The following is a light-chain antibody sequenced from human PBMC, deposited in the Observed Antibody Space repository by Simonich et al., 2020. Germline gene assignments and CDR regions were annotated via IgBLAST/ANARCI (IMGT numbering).Light chain of an antibody. Sequence: QSALTQPASVSGSPGQSITISCTGTSSDVGGYNYVSWYQQNPGKAPKLMIYDVSKRPAGVSNRFSGSKSGNTASLTISRLQAEDEADYYCSSYTSSSNWVFGGGTKLTVL. V-gene: IGLV2-14*01. CDR2: DVS. CDR1: SSDVGGYNY. CDR3: SSYTSSSNWV. J-gene: IGLJ3*02.